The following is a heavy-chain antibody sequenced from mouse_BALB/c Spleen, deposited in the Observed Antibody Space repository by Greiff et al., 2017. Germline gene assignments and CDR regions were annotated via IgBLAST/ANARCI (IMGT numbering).Heavy chain of an antibody. J-gene: IGHJ4*01. CDR2: INPSNGRT. D-gene: IGHD3-1*01. Sequence: VQLQQPGAELVKPGASVKLSCKASGYTFTSYWMHWVKQRPGQGLEWIGEINPSNGRTNYNEKFKSKATLTVDKSSSTAYMQLSSLTSEDSAVYYCARAAARAKAMDYWGQGTSVTVSS. V-gene: IGHV1S81*02. CDR1: GYTFTSYW. CDR3: ARAAARAKAMDY.